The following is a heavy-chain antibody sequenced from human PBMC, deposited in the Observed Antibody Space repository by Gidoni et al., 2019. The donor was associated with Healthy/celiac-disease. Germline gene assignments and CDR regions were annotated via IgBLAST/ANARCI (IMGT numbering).Heavy chain of an antibody. D-gene: IGHD2-2*01. CDR1: GYTFTGHY. J-gene: IGHJ6*02. Sequence: QVQLVQSGAEVKQPGASVKVSCKASGYTFTGHYMHWVRQAPGQGLEWMGWINPNSGGTNYAQKFQGRVTMTRDTSISTAYMELSRLRSDDTAVYYCARVVVPAAISHYYYGMDVWGQGTTVTVSS. CDR3: ARVVVPAAISHYYYGMDV. V-gene: IGHV1-2*02. CDR2: INPNSGGT.